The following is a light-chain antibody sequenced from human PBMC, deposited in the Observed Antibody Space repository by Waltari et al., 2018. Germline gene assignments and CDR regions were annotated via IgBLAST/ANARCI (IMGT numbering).Light chain of an antibody. CDR2: GVR. CDR1: TSDIGGYNF. J-gene: IGLJ2*01. Sequence: QSAPTQPPSVSGSPGQSVTISCTGTTSDIGGYNFVSWYQQNPGKAPKLMIYGVRNRPSGVSDRVSASKSGNTASLTISGLQAEDEADYYCSSYTTNRTLVFGGGTRLTVL. V-gene: IGLV2-14*01. CDR3: SSYTTNRTLV.